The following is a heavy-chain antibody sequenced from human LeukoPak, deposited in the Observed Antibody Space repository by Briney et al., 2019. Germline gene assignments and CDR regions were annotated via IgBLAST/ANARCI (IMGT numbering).Heavy chain of an antibody. CDR2: INPNSGGT. J-gene: IGHJ6*03. V-gene: IGHV1-2*06. CDR3: ARQAVAGTTGYYYYYMDV. D-gene: IGHD6-19*01. CDR1: GYTFTGYY. Sequence: GASVKVSCKASGYTFTGYYMHWVRQAPGQGLEWMGRINPNSGGTNYAQKFQGRVTMTRDTSTSTAYMELRSLRSDDTAVYYCARQAVAGTTGYYYYYMDVWGKGTTVTVSS.